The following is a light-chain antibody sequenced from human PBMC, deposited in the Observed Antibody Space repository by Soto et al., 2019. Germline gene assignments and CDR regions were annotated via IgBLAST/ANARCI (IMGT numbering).Light chain of an antibody. V-gene: IGKV3-20*01. CDR3: QQYGSSPWT. CDR1: QSVSSSY. J-gene: IGKJ1*01. CDR2: GAS. Sequence: EIVLTQSPGTLSLSPGERATLSCLARQSVSSSYLAWYQQKPGQDPRLLIYGASSRATGIPDRFSGSGSGTDFTLTISRLEPEDFAVYYCQQYGSSPWTFGQGTKVEIK.